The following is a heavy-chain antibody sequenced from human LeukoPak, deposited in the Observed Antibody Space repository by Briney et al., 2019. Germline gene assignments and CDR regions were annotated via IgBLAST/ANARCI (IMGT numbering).Heavy chain of an antibody. CDR2: IYSSGST. CDR3: ARDLGSPHFDY. Sequence: SETLSLTCTVSGGSISSYHWSRIRQPAGKGLEWIGRIYSSGSTNYNPSLRSRVTMSVDTSKNQFSLKLSSVTAGDTAVYYCARDLGSPHFDYWGQGTLVTVSS. V-gene: IGHV4-4*07. CDR1: GGSISSYH. J-gene: IGHJ4*02. D-gene: IGHD1-26*01.